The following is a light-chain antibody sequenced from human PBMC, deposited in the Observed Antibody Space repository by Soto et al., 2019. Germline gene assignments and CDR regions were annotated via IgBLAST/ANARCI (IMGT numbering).Light chain of an antibody. Sequence: QSALTQPASVSGSPGQSITISCTGTSSDIGADDFVSWYQHHPDKTPKLIIFEVTYRPTGISHRFSASKSGNTASLTISGLEAEDEDFYYCSSYRKTTFPHVVFGGGTKLTVL. CDR2: EVT. V-gene: IGLV2-14*01. J-gene: IGLJ2*01. CDR3: SSYRKTTFPHVV. CDR1: SSDIGADDF.